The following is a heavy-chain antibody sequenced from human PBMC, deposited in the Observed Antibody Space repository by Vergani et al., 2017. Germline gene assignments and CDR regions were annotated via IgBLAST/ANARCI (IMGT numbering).Heavy chain of an antibody. CDR1: GFTLTSYG. CDR2: TWFDGRNK. V-gene: IGHV3-33*04. J-gene: IGHJ4*02. CDR3: AKDHDYGSGSLDY. Sequence: QVQLVESGGGVVQPGRSLRLSCATSGFTLTSYGIHWVRQAPGKGPEWVAVTWFDGRNKFYSDSVKGRFIISRDNSKDIVYLQMNSLRVEDTAVYYCAKDHDYGSGSLDYWGQGTLVTVSS. D-gene: IGHD3-10*01.